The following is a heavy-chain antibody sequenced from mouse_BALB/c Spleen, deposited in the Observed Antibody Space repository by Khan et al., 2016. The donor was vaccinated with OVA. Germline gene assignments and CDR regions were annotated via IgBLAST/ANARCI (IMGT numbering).Heavy chain of an antibody. Sequence: EVQLQESGPGLVKPSQSLSPTCTVTGYSITSGYGWNWIRQFPGNKLEWMGYTSYSGSTNYNPSLKSRISITRDTSKNQFFLQLNSVTTEDTATYYCARTARIKYWGQGTTLTVSS. V-gene: IGHV3-2*02. CDR1: GYSITSGYG. CDR3: ARTARIKY. J-gene: IGHJ2*01. D-gene: IGHD1-2*01. CDR2: TSYSGST.